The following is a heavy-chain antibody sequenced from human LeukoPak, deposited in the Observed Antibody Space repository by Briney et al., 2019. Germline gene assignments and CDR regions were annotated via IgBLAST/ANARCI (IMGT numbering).Heavy chain of an antibody. D-gene: IGHD6-19*01. J-gene: IGHJ4*02. Sequence: ASVKVSCKASGYTFTGYYMHWVRQAPGQGLEWMGWINPNSGGTNYAQKFQGRVTMTRDTSISTAYMELSRLRSDDTAVYYCARDRGEGEWLSPELVLDYWGQGTLVTVSS. CDR1: GYTFTGYY. V-gene: IGHV1-2*02. CDR3: ARDRGEGEWLSPELVLDY. CDR2: INPNSGGT.